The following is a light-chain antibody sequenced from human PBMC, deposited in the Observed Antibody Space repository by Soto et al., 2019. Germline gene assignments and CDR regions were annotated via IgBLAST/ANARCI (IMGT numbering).Light chain of an antibody. CDR2: EVS. CDR3: SSYTSSSTLVV. CDR1: SSDVGGYDY. J-gene: IGLJ2*01. Sequence: QSALTQPASVSGSPGQSITISCTGTSSDVGGYDYVSRYQQHPGKAPKLMIYEVSNRPSGVSNRFSGSKSGSTASLTISGLQAEDEADYYCSSYTSSSTLVVFGGGTKVTVL. V-gene: IGLV2-14*01.